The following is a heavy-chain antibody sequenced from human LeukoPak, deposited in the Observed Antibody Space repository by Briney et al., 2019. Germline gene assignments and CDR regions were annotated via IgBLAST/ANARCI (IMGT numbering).Heavy chain of an antibody. Sequence: GGSLRLSCAASGLTFNTYAMNWVRQAPGKGLEWVSSITGDGDSTYYADSVRGRFTISRDSSKNTLYLQMHSPRAEDTAVYYCASRVASGYWGQGTLATVSS. D-gene: IGHD1-14*01. V-gene: IGHV3-23*01. CDR1: GLTFNTYA. CDR3: ASRVASGY. J-gene: IGHJ4*02. CDR2: ITGDGDST.